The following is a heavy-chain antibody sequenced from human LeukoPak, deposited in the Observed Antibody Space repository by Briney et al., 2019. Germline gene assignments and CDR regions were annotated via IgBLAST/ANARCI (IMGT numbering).Heavy chain of an antibody. V-gene: IGHV4-34*01. CDR1: GGSFSGDF. Sequence: SETLSLTCAVYGGSFSGDFWSWIRQSPGKGLEWIGEINHGGSTTYNPSLQSRVTISVDTSKNQFSLKLSSVTAADTAVYYCAKPDDPITMALGHAFDIWGQGTMVTVSS. D-gene: IGHD3-10*01. CDR3: AKPDDPITMALGHAFDI. J-gene: IGHJ3*02. CDR2: INHGGST.